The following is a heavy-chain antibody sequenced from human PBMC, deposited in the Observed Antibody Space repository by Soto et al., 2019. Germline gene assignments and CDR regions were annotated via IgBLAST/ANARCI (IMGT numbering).Heavy chain of an antibody. CDR1: GFPFGSHW. V-gene: IGHV3-7*03. CDR3: AKDRPAFGAVTALDFDF. Sequence: HPGGSLRLSCVASGFPFGSHWMNWVRQAPGKGLEWVANIKHDGSETYYAESVKGRFTVSRDNAKTSLYLEMNNLRAEDTALYYCAKDRPAFGAVTALDFDFRGQGTQVTVSS. D-gene: IGHD3-3*01. CDR2: IKHDGSET. J-gene: IGHJ4*02.